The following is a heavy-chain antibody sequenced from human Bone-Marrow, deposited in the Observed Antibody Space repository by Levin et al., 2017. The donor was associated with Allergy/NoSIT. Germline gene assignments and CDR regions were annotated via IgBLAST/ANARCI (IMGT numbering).Heavy chain of an antibody. J-gene: IGHJ6*02. CDR3: ARLDIVVVPSAVRGAYYGLDV. CDR1: GVSISNYY. CDR2: LYNSGST. D-gene: IGHD2-2*01. Sequence: GSLRLSCTVSGVSISNYYWSWIRQPPGKGLEWIGYLYNSGSTKYNPSLHSRVTISEDTSNNHFSLNLSSVTAADTAVHYCARLDIVVVPSAVRGAYYGLDVWGQGATVTVSS. V-gene: IGHV4-59*08.